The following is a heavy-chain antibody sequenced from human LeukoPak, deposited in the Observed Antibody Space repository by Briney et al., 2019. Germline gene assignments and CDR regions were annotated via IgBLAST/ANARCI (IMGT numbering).Heavy chain of an antibody. CDR3: ARHVDIVAAADY. Sequence: GESLKISCQTSGYIFTDYWIGWVRQMPGKGLEWMAIIYCDGSKTIYSPSFQTQVTISVDKSTNTAYLQWTSLKASDTAMYYCARHVDIVAAADYWGQGTLVTVSS. D-gene: IGHD5-12*01. V-gene: IGHV5-51*01. J-gene: IGHJ4*02. CDR2: IYCDGSKT. CDR1: GYIFTDYW.